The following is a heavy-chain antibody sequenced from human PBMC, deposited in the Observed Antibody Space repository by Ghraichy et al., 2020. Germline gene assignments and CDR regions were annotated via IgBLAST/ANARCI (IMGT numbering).Heavy chain of an antibody. J-gene: IGHJ4*02. CDR2: IYYSGST. D-gene: IGHD3-9*01. Sequence: SETLSLTCTVSGGSVSSGSYYWSWIRQPPGKGLEWIVYIYYSGSTNYNPSLKSRVTISVDTSKNQFSLKLSSVTAADTAVYYCASENYDILTGRRYDFDYWGQGTLV. CDR1: GGSVSSGSYY. CDR3: ASENYDILTGRRYDFDY. V-gene: IGHV4-61*01.